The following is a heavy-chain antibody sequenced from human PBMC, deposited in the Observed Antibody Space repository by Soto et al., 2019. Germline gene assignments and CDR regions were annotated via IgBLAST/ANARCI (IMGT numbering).Heavy chain of an antibody. D-gene: IGHD6-19*01. CDR2: ISASGGDT. CDR3: AKGGWLGDY. CDR1: GFTFSTYV. V-gene: IGHV3-23*01. J-gene: IGHJ4*02. Sequence: EVQLLESGGGLVQPGGSLRLSCAASGFTFSTYVMTWVRQAPGKGLEWVSAISASGGDTYYADSVKGRSTISRDNSKEALCLQMNSLRVEDTAIYYCAKGGWLGDYGAKGTLVTVSA.